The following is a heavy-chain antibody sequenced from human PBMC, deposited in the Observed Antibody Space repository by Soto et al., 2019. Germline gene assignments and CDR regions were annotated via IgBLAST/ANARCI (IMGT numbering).Heavy chain of an antibody. J-gene: IGHJ4*02. V-gene: IGHV3-21*04. Sequence: GGSLRLSCAASGFTFTTYVMNWVRQTPGKELEWVSSINGRSNYIYYADSVKGRFTISRDNSKNTLYVQMNSLRVDDTAVYYCAKDAGSVCSGGSCYFQALDSWGQGTLVTVSS. CDR2: INGRSNYI. CDR1: GFTFTTYV. CDR3: AKDAGSVCSGGSCYFQALDS. D-gene: IGHD2-15*01.